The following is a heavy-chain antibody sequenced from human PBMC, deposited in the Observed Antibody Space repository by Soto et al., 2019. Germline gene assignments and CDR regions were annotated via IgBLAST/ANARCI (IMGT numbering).Heavy chain of an antibody. V-gene: IGHV1-69*01. Sequence: QVQLVQSGAEVKKPGSSVKVSCKASGGTFSSYAISWVRQAPGQGLEWMGGIIPIFGTANYAQKFQGRVTITADESTSTAYMELSSLRSEDTAVYCCARDRGFDWNARLDYYGMDVWGQGTTVTVSS. D-gene: IGHD1-1*01. CDR2: IIPIFGTA. CDR3: ARDRGFDWNARLDYYGMDV. J-gene: IGHJ6*02. CDR1: GGTFSSYA.